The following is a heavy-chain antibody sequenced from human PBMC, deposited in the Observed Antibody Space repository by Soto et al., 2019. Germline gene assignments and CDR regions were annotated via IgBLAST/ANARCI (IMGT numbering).Heavy chain of an antibody. Sequence: SETLSLTCAVSGGSISGSYYYWGWLRQSPGRGPEWIGSVFYTGFTYYNPSFESRVAISVDTSKSQFSLNVTSVTAADTAVYFCARGRYCLTGRCFPNWFESWGQGALVTVSS. V-gene: IGHV4-39*01. CDR1: GGSISGSYYY. D-gene: IGHD7-27*01. CDR3: ARGRYCLTGRCFPNWFES. CDR2: VFYTGFT. J-gene: IGHJ5*01.